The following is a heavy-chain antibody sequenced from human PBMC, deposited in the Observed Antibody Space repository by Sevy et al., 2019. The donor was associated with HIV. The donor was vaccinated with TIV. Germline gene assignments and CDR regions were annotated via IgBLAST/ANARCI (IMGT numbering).Heavy chain of an antibody. J-gene: IGHJ6*02. V-gene: IGHV3-15*07. CDR3: TSDHDYYYGMNV. CDR1: GFTFTNAW. CDR2: IKSKGGGGTI. Sequence: GGYLRLSCAASGFTFTNAWMNWVRQAPGKGLEWVGRIKSKGGGGTIDYAAPVKGRFSISRDDSKNTLYLQMNSLKIEDTALYYCTSDHDYYYGMNVWGQGTTVTVSS.